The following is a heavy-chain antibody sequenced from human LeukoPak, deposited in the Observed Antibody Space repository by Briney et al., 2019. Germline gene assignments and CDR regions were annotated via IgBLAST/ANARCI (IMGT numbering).Heavy chain of an antibody. J-gene: IGHJ4*02. CDR1: GFTFSSYW. CDR3: AKDPYCGGDCYHDY. CDR2: IKQDGSEK. Sequence: GGSLRLSCAASGFTFSSYWMSWVRQAPGKGLEWVANIKQDGSEKYYVDSVKGRFTISRDNAKNSLYLQMNSLRAEDTAVYYCAKDPYCGGDCYHDYWGQGTLVTVSS. V-gene: IGHV3-7*03. D-gene: IGHD2-21*02.